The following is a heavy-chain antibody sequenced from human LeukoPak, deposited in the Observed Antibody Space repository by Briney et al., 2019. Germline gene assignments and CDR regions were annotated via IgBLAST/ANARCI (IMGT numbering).Heavy chain of an antibody. J-gene: IGHJ6*02. V-gene: IGHV4-34*01. CDR1: GGSFSGYY. CDR3: ARVESPAAMYYYGMDV. Sequence: SETLSLTCAVYGGSFSGYYWSWIRQPPGKGLEWIGEINHSGSTNYNPSLKSRVTISVDTSKNQFSLKLSSVTAADTAVYYCARVESPAAMYYYGMDVWGQGTTVTVSS. CDR2: INHSGST. D-gene: IGHD2-2*01.